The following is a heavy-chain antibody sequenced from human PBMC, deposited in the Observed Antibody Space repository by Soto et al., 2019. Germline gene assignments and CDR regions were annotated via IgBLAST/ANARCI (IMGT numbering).Heavy chain of an antibody. CDR1: GGSISSYY. D-gene: IGHD6-6*01. CDR3: TTRPSSVGWFDP. CDR2: IYYTGST. V-gene: IGHV4-59*01. Sequence: SETLSLTCSISGGSISSYYWTWIRQPPGKGLEWIGNIYYTGSTNYSPSLKSRVTISIDTSKNQFTLQLTSVTAADTAMYYCTTRPSSVGWFDPWGQGTLVTVSS. J-gene: IGHJ5*02.